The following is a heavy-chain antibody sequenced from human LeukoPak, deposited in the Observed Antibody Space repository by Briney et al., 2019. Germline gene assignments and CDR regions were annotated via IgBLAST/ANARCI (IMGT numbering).Heavy chain of an antibody. CDR1: GFSFSSYA. Sequence: GGSLRLSCVTSGFSFSSYAINWVRQAPGKGLEWVSAVTGNGRSIYYADSVKGRFTISRDNAKNSLFLQMNSLRAEDTAVYYCARRTGLGKATVPFGGHFDSWGQGTLVVVSS. V-gene: IGHV3-21*06. D-gene: IGHD4-17*01. CDR3: ARRTGLGKATVPFGGHFDS. CDR2: VTGNGRSI. J-gene: IGHJ4*02.